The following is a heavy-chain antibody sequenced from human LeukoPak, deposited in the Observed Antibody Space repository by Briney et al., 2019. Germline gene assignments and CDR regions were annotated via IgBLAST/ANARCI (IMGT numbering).Heavy chain of an antibody. CDR3: AREGAYCSGGSCFSAKNDY. CDR1: GFTFSSYW. CDR2: IKQDGSEK. J-gene: IGHJ4*02. Sequence: GGSLRLSCAASGFTFSSYWMSWVRQAPGKGLEWVANIKQDGSEKYHVDSVKGRFTISRDNAKNSLYLQMNSLRAEDTAVYYCAREGAYCSGGSCFSAKNDYWGQGTLVTVSS. D-gene: IGHD2-15*01. V-gene: IGHV3-7*05.